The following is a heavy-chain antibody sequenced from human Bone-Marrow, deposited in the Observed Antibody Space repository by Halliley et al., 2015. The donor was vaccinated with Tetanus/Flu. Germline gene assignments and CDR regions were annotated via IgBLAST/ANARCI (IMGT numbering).Heavy chain of an antibody. V-gene: IGHV4-59*01. CDR2: IYDSGST. D-gene: IGHD2-2*01. CDR3: ARDMPFDS. J-gene: IGHJ4*02. Sequence: QGKGLEWIAYIYDSGSTNYIPSLKNRVTISVDTSKNQFSPKLSSVAAADPAVYYCARDMPFDSWGQGISVTVSS.